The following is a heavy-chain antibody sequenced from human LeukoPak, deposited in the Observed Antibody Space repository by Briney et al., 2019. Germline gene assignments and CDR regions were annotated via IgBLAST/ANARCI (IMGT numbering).Heavy chain of an antibody. CDR3: ATASRGGDY. V-gene: IGHV1-69-2*01. J-gene: IGHJ4*02. CDR2: ADPEDGET. Sequence: WASVKVSCKVSGYTFTDYYMHWVQRAPGKGLEWMGLADPEDGETIYAEKFQGRVTITAGTSTDTAYMELSSLRSEDTAVYYCATASRGGDYWGQGTLVTVSS. CDR1: GYTFTDYY.